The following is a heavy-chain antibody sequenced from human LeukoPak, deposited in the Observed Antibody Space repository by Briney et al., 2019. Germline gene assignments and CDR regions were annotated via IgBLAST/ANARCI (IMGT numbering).Heavy chain of an antibody. V-gene: IGHV3-53*01. CDR2: IFGGGNT. CDR1: GFTVSSNY. D-gene: IGHD3-22*01. Sequence: GGSLRLSCAASGFTVSSNYMSWVRQAPGKGLEWVSVIFGGGNTYYADSVKGRFTISRDNSKNTLYLQMNSLRAEDTAVYYCATHEMNYHDSSGYNFQHWGQGTLVTVSS. J-gene: IGHJ1*01. CDR3: ATHEMNYHDSSGYNFQH.